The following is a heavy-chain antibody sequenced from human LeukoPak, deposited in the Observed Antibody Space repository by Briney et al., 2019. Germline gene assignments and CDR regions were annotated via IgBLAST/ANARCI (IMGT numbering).Heavy chain of an antibody. CDR2: INPNSGGT. V-gene: IGHV1-2*04. Sequence: ASVKVSCRASGYTFNTYGITWVRQAPGQGLEWMGWINPNSGGTNYAQKFQGWVTMTRDTSISTAYMELSRLRSDDTAVYYCAREGSPRIVVVPAAIWFDPWGQGTLVTVSS. CDR1: GYTFNTYG. D-gene: IGHD2-2*02. J-gene: IGHJ5*02. CDR3: AREGSPRIVVVPAAIWFDP.